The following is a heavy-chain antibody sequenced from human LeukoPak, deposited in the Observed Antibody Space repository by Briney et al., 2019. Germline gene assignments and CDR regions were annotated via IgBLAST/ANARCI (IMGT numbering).Heavy chain of an antibody. CDR3: ARTGIVAAGTYAFDI. D-gene: IGHD6-13*01. CDR1: GYTLSSYA. V-gene: IGHV7-4-1*02. J-gene: IGHJ3*02. Sequence: ASVKVSCKASGYTLSSYAMNWVRQAPGQGLEWMGWINTNTGNPTYAQGFTGRFVFSLDTSVSTAYLQISSLKAEDTAVYYCARTGIVAAGTYAFDIWGQGTMVIVSS. CDR2: INTNTGNP.